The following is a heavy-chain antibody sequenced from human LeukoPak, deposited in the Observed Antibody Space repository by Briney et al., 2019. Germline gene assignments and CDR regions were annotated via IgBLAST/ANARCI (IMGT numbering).Heavy chain of an antibody. Sequence: SQTLSLTCTVSGDSISSGDYYWGWIRQPPGKGLEWIGSIYYSGTTHYSPSLESRVTISVDTSKNQFSLKVASVTAADTAIYYCAKGAGGFSYYNWFDPWGQGTLVTVSS. CDR1: GDSISSGDYY. CDR2: IYYSGTT. CDR3: AKGAGGFSYYNWFDP. J-gene: IGHJ5*02. V-gene: IGHV4-39*07. D-gene: IGHD5-18*01.